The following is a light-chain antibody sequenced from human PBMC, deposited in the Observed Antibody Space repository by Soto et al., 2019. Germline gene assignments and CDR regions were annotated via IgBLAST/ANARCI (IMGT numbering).Light chain of an antibody. Sequence: EIVMTQSPATLSVSPGERATLSCRASQSVSSNLAWYQQKPGQAPRLLIYGAYTRATGIPARFSGSGSGTEFTLTISSLQSEDFAVYYCQQYNNWLSITFGQGTRLEIK. CDR1: QSVSSN. J-gene: IGKJ5*01. CDR2: GAY. CDR3: QQYNNWLSIT. V-gene: IGKV3-15*01.